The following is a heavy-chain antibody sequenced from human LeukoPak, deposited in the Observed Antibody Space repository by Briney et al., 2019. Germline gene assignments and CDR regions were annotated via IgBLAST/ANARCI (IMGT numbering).Heavy chain of an antibody. CDR1: GFTFSNAR. V-gene: IGHV3-15*01. Sequence: NAGGSLRLSCAASGFTFSNARMSWVRQAPGKGLEWVGRIKSKTDGGTTDCAAPVKGRFIISRDDSKNTLYLQMNSLKTEDTAVYYCTTGIAVSGTTYWGQGTLVTVSS. CDR2: IKSKTDGGTT. CDR3: TTGIAVSGTTY. J-gene: IGHJ4*02. D-gene: IGHD6-13*01.